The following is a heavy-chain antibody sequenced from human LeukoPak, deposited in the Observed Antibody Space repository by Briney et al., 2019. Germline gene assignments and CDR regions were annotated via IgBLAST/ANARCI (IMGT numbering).Heavy chain of an antibody. D-gene: IGHD3-10*01. CDR2: INHSGST. CDR1: GGSFSGYY. V-gene: IGHV4-34*01. J-gene: IGHJ3*02. Sequence: SETLSLTCAVYGGSFSGYYWSWIRQPPRKGLEWIGEINHSGSTNYNPSLKSRVTISVDTSKNQFSLKLSSVTAADTAVYYCARVGRGRAFDIWGQGTMVTVSS. CDR3: ARVGRGRAFDI.